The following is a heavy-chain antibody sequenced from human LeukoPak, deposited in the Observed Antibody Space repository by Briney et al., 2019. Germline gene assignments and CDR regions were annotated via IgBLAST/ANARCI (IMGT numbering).Heavy chain of an antibody. J-gene: IGHJ4*02. Sequence: PSETLSLTCAVYGGSFSGYYWSRIRQPPGKGLEWIGEINHSGSTNYNPSLKSRVTISVDTSKNQFSLKLSSVTAADTSVYYCARKVVLRYFDWLLLKSYYFDYWGQGTLVTASS. CDR2: INHSGST. D-gene: IGHD3-9*01. CDR3: ARKVVLRYFDWLLLKSYYFDY. V-gene: IGHV4-34*01. CDR1: GGSFSGYY.